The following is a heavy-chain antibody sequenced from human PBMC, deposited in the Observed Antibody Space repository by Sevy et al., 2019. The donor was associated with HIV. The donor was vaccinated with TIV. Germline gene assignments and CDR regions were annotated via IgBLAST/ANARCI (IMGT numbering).Heavy chain of an antibody. V-gene: IGHV4-61*01. CDR2: IYYSGST. J-gene: IGHJ4*02. D-gene: IGHD2-15*01. CDR3: ARAPVVVANYFDY. Sequence: SETLSLTYTVSGGSVSSGSYYWSWIRQPPGKGLEWIGYIYYSGSTNYNPSLKSRVTISVETSKNQFSLKLSSVTAADTAVYYCARAPVVVANYFDYWGQGTLVTVSS. CDR1: GGSVSSGSYY.